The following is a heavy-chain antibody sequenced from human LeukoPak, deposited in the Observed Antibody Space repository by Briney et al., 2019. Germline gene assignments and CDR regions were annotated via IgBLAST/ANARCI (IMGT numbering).Heavy chain of an antibody. CDR2: ISSSHSTI. CDR1: GFTFSTYS. D-gene: IGHD3-16*02. J-gene: IGHJ4*02. Sequence: GGSLRLSCAASGFTFSTYSMNWVRQAPGKGLEWLSYISSSHSTIYSADSVKGRFTISRDNAKNSLYLQMNSPRAEDTAVYYCARGSSIDYVWGTYRQFDYWGQGTLVTVSS. V-gene: IGHV3-48*01. CDR3: ARGSSIDYVWGTYRQFDY.